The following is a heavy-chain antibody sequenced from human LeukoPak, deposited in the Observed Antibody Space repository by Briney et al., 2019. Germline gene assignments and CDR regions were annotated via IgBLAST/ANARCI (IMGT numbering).Heavy chain of an antibody. V-gene: IGHV4-34*01. Sequence: SETLSLTCAVYGGSFRGYYWSWIRQPPGKGLEWIGEINHSGSSNYNPSLKSRVTISVDTSKNQFSLKLSSVTAADTAVYYCARVVYILTGYYYFDYWGQGTLVTVSS. CDR3: ARVVYILTGYYYFDY. CDR2: INHSGSS. D-gene: IGHD3-9*01. J-gene: IGHJ4*02. CDR1: GGSFRGYY.